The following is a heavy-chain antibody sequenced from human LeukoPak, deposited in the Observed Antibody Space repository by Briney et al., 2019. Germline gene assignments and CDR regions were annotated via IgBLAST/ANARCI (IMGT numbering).Heavy chain of an antibody. CDR1: GGTFSSYA. Sequence: GASVKVSCKASGGTFSSYAISWVRQAPGQGLEWMGGIIPIFGTANYVQKFQGRVTITADESTSTAYMELSSLRSEDTAVYYCARDRTLIAVAGRYYGMDVWGQGTTVTVSS. D-gene: IGHD6-19*01. V-gene: IGHV1-69*13. CDR2: IIPIFGTA. CDR3: ARDRTLIAVAGRYYGMDV. J-gene: IGHJ6*02.